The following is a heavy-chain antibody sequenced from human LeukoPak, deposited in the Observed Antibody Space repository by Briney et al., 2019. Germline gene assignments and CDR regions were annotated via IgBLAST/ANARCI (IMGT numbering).Heavy chain of an antibody. CDR2: INPNSGGT. J-gene: IGHJ5*02. V-gene: IGHV1-2*02. CDR3: ARVGDYYDSSGYVVP. D-gene: IGHD3-22*01. CDR1: GYTFTGYY. Sequence: ASVKVSCKASGYTFTGYYMHWVRQAPGQGLEWMGWINPNSGGTNYAQKFQGRVTMTRDTSISTAYMELSRLRSDDTAVYYCARVGDYYDSSGYVVPWGQGTLVTVSS.